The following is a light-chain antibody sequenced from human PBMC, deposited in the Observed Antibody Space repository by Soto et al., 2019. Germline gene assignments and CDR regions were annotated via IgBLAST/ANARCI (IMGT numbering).Light chain of an antibody. CDR3: LQDQAYPCT. CDR1: QGMRYN. V-gene: IGKV1-17*01. J-gene: IGKJ1*01. CDR2: DTF. Sequence: DIQMTQSPSSLSASVGGRVTMTCRASQGMRYNLGWYQQRPGKAPESLIYDTFTLARGVPSRFSGSGSGTEFTLTIASLQPQDVATDDSLQDQAYPCTFGQGTQVQLK.